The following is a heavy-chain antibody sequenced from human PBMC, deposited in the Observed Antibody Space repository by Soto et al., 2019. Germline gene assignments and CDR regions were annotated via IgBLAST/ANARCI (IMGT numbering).Heavy chain of an antibody. V-gene: IGHV1-24*01. CDR1: GYTLTELS. CDR2: FDPEDGET. J-gene: IGHJ3*02. Sequence: ASVKVSCKVSGYTLTELSMHWVRQAPGKGLEWMGGFDPEDGETIYAQKFQGRVTMTEDTSTDTAYMELSSLRSEDTAVYYCATDLGGCSGGSCYPTAFDIWGQGTMVTVSS. D-gene: IGHD2-15*01. CDR3: ATDLGGCSGGSCYPTAFDI.